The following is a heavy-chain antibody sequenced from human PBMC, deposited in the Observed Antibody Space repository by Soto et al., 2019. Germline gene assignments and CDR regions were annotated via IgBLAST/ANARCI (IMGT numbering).Heavy chain of an antibody. Sequence: ASVKVSCKASGYTFTSYGISWVRQAPGQGLEWMGWISAYNGNTNYAQKLQGRVTMTTDTSTSTAYMELRSLRSDDTAVYYCARPYDILTGYFPGPYYYYGMDVWGQGTTVTVSS. J-gene: IGHJ6*02. V-gene: IGHV1-18*04. CDR2: ISAYNGNT. CDR3: ARPYDILTGYFPGPYYYYGMDV. CDR1: GYTFTSYG. D-gene: IGHD3-9*01.